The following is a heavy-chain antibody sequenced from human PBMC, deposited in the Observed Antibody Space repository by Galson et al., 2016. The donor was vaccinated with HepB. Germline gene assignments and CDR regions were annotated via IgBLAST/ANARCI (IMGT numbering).Heavy chain of an antibody. CDR1: GGTFRSNA. V-gene: IGHV1-69*13. CDR2: IIPIFGTA. Sequence: SVKVSCKASGGTFRSNAVSWVRQAPGQGLEWVGGIIPIFGTAHYAQKFQGRVTITADESTRTAYMELSSLRSEDTAVYYCARVGCSTTSCYFAYHQYAMDVWGQGTTVTVSS. CDR3: ARVGCSTTSCYFAYHQYAMDV. J-gene: IGHJ6*02. D-gene: IGHD2-2*01.